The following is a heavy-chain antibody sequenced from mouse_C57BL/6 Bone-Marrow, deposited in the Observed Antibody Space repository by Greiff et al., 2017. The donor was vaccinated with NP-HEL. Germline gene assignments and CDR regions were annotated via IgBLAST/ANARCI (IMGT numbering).Heavy chain of an antibody. CDR3: TKEGGNYYYGSSPHF. CDR2: IYPGNSDT. V-gene: IGHV1-5*01. Sequence: VQLQQSGPVLARPGASVKMSCKTSGYTFTSYWMHWVKQRPGQGLEWIGAIYPGNSDTSYNQKFKGKAKLTAVTSASTAYMELSSLTNEDSAVYYCTKEGGNYYYGSSPHFWGQGTTLTVSS. D-gene: IGHD1-1*01. J-gene: IGHJ2*01. CDR1: GYTFTSYW.